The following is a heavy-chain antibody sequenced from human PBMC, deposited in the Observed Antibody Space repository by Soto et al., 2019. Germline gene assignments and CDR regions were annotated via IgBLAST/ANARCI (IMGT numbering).Heavy chain of an antibody. CDR3: ARDDHIVVVQISLGAMDV. Sequence: SETLSLTCAVYGGSISSNKWWSWVRQPPGKGLEWIGEIYHSGSTNYNPSLKSRVTISLDKSKNQFSLKLTSVTAADSAVYYCARDDHIVVVQISLGAMDVWGQGTTVTVSS. V-gene: IGHV4-4*02. D-gene: IGHD2-2*01. J-gene: IGHJ6*02. CDR2: IYHSGST. CDR1: GGSISSNKW.